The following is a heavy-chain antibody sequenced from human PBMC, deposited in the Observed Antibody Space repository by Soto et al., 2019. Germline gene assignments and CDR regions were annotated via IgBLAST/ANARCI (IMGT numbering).Heavy chain of an antibody. Sequence: ASLKVSCKASGYSFTDYHIHWVRQAPGQGLEWLGRINPKSGGTSTAQKFQGWVTMTTDTSISTASMELTRLTSDDTAIYYCARGDSTDCSNGVCSFFYNHDMDVWGQGTTVTVSS. CDR1: GYSFTDYH. CDR3: ARGDSTDCSNGVCSFFYNHDMDV. CDR2: INPKSGGT. V-gene: IGHV1-2*04. D-gene: IGHD2-8*01. J-gene: IGHJ6*02.